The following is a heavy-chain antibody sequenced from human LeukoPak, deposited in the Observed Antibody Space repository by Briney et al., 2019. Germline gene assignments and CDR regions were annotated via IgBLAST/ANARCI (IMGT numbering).Heavy chain of an antibody. D-gene: IGHD3-16*01. J-gene: IGHJ3*02. CDR2: MYYSRST. V-gene: IGHV4-39*07. CDR3: ARAHYDYVWGSYGPGGTPTGAFDI. Sequence: KPSETLSLTCTVSGGAISSSNFYWGWIRQPPGRGLEWIGSMYYSRSTSYNPSLKSRVTISVDTSKNQLSLKLSSVTAADTAVYYCARAHYDYVWGSYGPGGTPTGAFDIWGQGTMVTVSS. CDR1: GGAISSSNFY.